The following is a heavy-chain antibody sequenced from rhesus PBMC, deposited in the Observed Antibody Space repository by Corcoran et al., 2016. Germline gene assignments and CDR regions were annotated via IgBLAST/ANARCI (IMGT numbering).Heavy chain of an antibody. CDR1: GGSISSGYYY. CDR3: ARDGNWGFFDY. Sequence: QVQLQESGPGLVKPSETLSLTCAVSGGSISSGYYYWSWIRQPPGKGLEWIGYITYSGSTSYNPSLKGRVTISRETSKNQVSLKLSSVTAADTAVYYCARDGNWGFFDYWGQGVLVTVSS. V-gene: IGHV4-122*02. J-gene: IGHJ4*01. D-gene: IGHD7-45*01. CDR2: ITYSGST.